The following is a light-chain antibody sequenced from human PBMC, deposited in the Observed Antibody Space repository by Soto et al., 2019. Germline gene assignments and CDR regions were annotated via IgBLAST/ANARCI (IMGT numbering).Light chain of an antibody. CDR1: SSDIGYYDF. CDR2: NVS. V-gene: IGLV2-14*03. J-gene: IGLJ2*01. Sequence: QSALTQPASVSGSPGQSITISCTGTSSDIGYYDFVSWYQQHPDKAPKVIIYNVSYRPSGVSNRFSGSKSGNTASLTISGLQAEDEGDYYCTSYTTSNTVIIGGRTKLTVL. CDR3: TSYTTSNTVI.